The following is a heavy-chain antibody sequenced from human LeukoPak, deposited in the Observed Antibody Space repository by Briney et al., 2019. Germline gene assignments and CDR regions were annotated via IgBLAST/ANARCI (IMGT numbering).Heavy chain of an antibody. CDR2: IYHSGST. D-gene: IGHD6-13*01. Sequence: SETLSLTCTVSGYSISSGYYWDWIRQSPGKGVEWIGSIYHSGSTLYNPSMKTRVTISVDTSKTQFSLKLSSVAAADTPVYYCARGCRSSWYLNWFDPWGQGTLVTVSS. CDR1: GYSISSGYY. CDR3: ARGCRSSWYLNWFDP. J-gene: IGHJ5*02. V-gene: IGHV4-38-2*02.